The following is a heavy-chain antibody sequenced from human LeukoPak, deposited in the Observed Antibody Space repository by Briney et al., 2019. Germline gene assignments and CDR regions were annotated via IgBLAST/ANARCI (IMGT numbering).Heavy chain of an antibody. D-gene: IGHD3-22*01. CDR2: ISDIGSI. Sequence: SETLSLTCTVSGGSISSYYWSWIRQPPGKGLEWIAYISDIGSINYNPSLKSRVTMSVDTSKNQFSLKLSSVTAADTAVYYCARDVSDYYDSSYYFDYWGQGTLVTVSS. V-gene: IGHV4-59*12. J-gene: IGHJ4*02. CDR3: ARDVSDYYDSSYYFDY. CDR1: GGSISSYY.